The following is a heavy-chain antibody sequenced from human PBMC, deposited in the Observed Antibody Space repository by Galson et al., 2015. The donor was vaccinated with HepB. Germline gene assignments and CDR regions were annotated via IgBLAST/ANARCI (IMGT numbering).Heavy chain of an antibody. CDR1: GFTFSSYA. J-gene: IGHJ4*02. Sequence: SLRLSCAASGFTFSSYAMHWVRQAPGKGLEWVAVISYDGSNKYYADSVKGRFTISRDNSKNTLYLQMNSLRAEDTAVYYCARDTVVVPAAYMPGYWGQGTLVTVSS. V-gene: IGHV3-30-3*01. CDR3: ARDTVVVPAAYMPGY. CDR2: ISYDGSNK. D-gene: IGHD2-2*01.